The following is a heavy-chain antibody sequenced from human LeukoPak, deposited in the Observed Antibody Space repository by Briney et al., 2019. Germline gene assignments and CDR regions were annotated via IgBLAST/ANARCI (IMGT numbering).Heavy chain of an antibody. D-gene: IGHD2/OR15-2a*01. CDR1: GFTFSSYG. CDR2: IWYDGSNK. CDR3: ARDRSMSGWYIDL. Sequence: PGRSLRLSCAASGFTFSSYGMHWVRQAPGKGLEWVAVIWYDGSNKYYPNSVQGRFTISRDNSKNTLYLQVYSLRAEDTAVYYCARDRSMSGWYIDLWGRGTLVTVSS. J-gene: IGHJ2*01. V-gene: IGHV3-33*01.